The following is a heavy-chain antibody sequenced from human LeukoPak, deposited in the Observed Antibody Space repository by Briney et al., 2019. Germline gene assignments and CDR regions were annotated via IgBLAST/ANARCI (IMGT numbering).Heavy chain of an antibody. D-gene: IGHD1-7*01. CDR2: ISSSSSYI. V-gene: IGHV3-21*01. CDR3: ARDQGDNWNYLPAYAFDI. J-gene: IGHJ3*02. CDR1: GFTFSSYS. Sequence: GGSLRLSCAASGFTFSSYSMNWVRQAPGKVLEWVSSISSSSSYIYYADAVKGRFTISRDNAKNSLYLQMNSLRAEDTAVYYCARDQGDNWNYLPAYAFDIWGQGTMVTVSS.